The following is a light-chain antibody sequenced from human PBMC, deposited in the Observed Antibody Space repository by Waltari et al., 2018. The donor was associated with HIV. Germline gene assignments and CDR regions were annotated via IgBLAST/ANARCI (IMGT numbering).Light chain of an antibody. CDR2: KNI. CDR3: TGWDASLSEYV. CDR1: YSNIGSDN. V-gene: IGLV1-47*01. Sequence: QSVLTQPPSASGTPGQRVTISCSGSYSNIGSDNVYWYQHLPGTAPKLRLYKNIQRPSGVPDRFSGSKSGASAYLAISGLRSEDEADYYCTGWDASLSEYVFGPGTRVTV. J-gene: IGLJ1*01.